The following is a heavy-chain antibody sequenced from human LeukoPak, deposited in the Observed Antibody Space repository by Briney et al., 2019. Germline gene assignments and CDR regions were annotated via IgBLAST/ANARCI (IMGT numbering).Heavy chain of an antibody. D-gene: IGHD6-6*01. CDR2: IYTSGST. V-gene: IGHV4-61*02. J-gene: IGHJ3*02. CDR3: ARGGSSRLFDI. Sequence: SETLSLTCTVSGGSISSGSYYWSWIRQPAGKGLEWIGRIYTSGSTNYNPSLKSRVTISVDTSKNQFSLKLSSVTAADTAVYYCARGGSSRLFDIWGQGTMVTVSS. CDR1: GGSISSGSYY.